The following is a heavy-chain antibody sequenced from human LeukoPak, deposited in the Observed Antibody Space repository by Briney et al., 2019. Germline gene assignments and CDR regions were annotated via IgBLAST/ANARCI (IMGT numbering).Heavy chain of an antibody. D-gene: IGHD2-2*01. Sequence: GESLKISCKVSGYSFTTYWIGWVRQMPGRGLEWMGIIWPGDSDARYSPSFQGQVTISVDRSISAAYLQWSSLKTSDTAIYYCARQDCSTANCRYHFDYWGQGTLVTVFS. V-gene: IGHV5-51*01. CDR3: ARQDCSTANCRYHFDY. CDR1: GYSFTTYW. J-gene: IGHJ4*02. CDR2: IWPGDSDA.